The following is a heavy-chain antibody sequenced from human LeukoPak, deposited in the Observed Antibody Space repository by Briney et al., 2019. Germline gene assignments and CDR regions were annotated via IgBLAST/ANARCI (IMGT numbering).Heavy chain of an antibody. J-gene: IGHJ6*03. CDR3: AKGSGDSTGYYYNYYYYYMDV. Sequence: GGSLRLSCAASGFIFSRHGMHWVRQAPGKGLEWVAVIWYDGNNKYYADSVKGRFTISRDNSKNTLYLQLNSLRAEDTAVYYCAKGSGDSTGYYYNYYYYYMDVWGKGTTVTVSS. D-gene: IGHD3-22*01. CDR1: GFIFSRHG. CDR2: IWYDGNNK. V-gene: IGHV3-33*06.